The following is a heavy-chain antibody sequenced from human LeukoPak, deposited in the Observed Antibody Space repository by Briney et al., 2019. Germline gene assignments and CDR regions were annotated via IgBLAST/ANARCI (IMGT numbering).Heavy chain of an antibody. Sequence: PSETLSLTCTVSGGSISSHYWSWIRQPPGKGLEWIGYIYYSGSTNYNPSLKSRVTISVDTSKNQFSLKLSPVTAADTAVYYCARVYSVDAFDIWGQGTMVTVSS. CDR1: GGSISSHY. CDR2: IYYSGST. D-gene: IGHD2-21*01. J-gene: IGHJ3*02. CDR3: ARVYSVDAFDI. V-gene: IGHV4-59*11.